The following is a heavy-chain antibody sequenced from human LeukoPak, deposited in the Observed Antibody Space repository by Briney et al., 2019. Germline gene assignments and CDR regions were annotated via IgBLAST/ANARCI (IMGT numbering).Heavy chain of an antibody. J-gene: IGHJ4*02. Sequence: SETLSLTCAVSGGSFSGYYWSWIRQPPGKGLEWIGEINHSGSTNYNPSLKSRVTISVDTSKNQFSLKLSSVTAADTAVYYCARARGKKYSSRPFDYWGQGTLVTVSS. CDR1: GGSFSGYY. CDR3: ARARGKKYSSRPFDY. CDR2: INHSGST. V-gene: IGHV4-34*01. D-gene: IGHD6-13*01.